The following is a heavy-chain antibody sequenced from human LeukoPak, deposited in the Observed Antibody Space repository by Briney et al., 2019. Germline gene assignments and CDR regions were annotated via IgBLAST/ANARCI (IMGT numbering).Heavy chain of an antibody. Sequence: GGSLRLSCATSGFTFNHYELNWVRQAPGKGLEWISYITSSGDVVTYADPVKGRFTMSRDNAKNSVYPQMNSLRPEDTAVYYCARDYYGDEDFDYWGQGTLVTVSS. J-gene: IGHJ4*02. V-gene: IGHV3-48*03. CDR1: GFTFNHYE. D-gene: IGHD3-10*01. CDR3: ARDYYGDEDFDY. CDR2: ITSSGDVV.